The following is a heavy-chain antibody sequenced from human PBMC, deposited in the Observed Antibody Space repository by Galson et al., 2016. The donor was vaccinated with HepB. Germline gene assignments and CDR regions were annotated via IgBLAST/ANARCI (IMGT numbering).Heavy chain of an antibody. V-gene: IGHV3-9*01. Sequence: LRLSCAASGFTFDSYTLHWVRQAPGKGLEWVSLISFNGGTTDYADSVKGRFTISKDNANRSLYLQMNSLRPEDTAVYYCAKDRGISYPLFGLDVWGRGTTVTVS. D-gene: IGHD2-21*01. CDR3: AKDRGISYPLFGLDV. J-gene: IGHJ6*02. CDR2: ISFNGGTT. CDR1: GFTFDSYT.